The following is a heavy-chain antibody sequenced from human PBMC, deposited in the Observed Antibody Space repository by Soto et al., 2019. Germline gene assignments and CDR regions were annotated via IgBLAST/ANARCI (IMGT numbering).Heavy chain of an antibody. D-gene: IGHD7-27*01. CDR2: ITYEGSQI. CDR1: GFTFTRFG. J-gene: IGHJ6*02. CDR3: AKGRGEMNWANYYGLDV. V-gene: IGHV3-30*18. Sequence: QVQLVESGGGVVQPGRSLRLSCAASGFTFTRFGMHWVRQAPGKGLEWVALITYEGSQIYYADAVKGRFTISRDNGDNTLSLQMDNLRTEDTATYFCAKGRGEMNWANYYGLDVWRQGTTVTVSS.